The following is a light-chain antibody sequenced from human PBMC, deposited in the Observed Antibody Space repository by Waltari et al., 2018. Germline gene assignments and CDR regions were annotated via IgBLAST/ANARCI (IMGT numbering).Light chain of an antibody. CDR1: SSNIGSNY. CDR2: RNN. CDR3: AAWDDSLSGRV. Sequence: QSVLTQPPSASGTPGQRVTISCSGSSSNIGSNYLNWYQQLPGAAPKLLIYRNNQRSSGVPDRFSGSKSGTSASLAISGLRSEDEADYYCAAWDDSLSGRVFGGGTKLTVL. V-gene: IGLV1-47*01. J-gene: IGLJ3*02.